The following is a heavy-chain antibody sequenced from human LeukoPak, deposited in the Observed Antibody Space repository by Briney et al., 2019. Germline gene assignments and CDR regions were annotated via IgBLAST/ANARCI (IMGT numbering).Heavy chain of an antibody. CDR1: GFTFSGHW. V-gene: IGHV3-74*01. CDR3: ARDINWGQVDY. D-gene: IGHD7-27*01. Sequence: GGSLRLSCAASGFTFSGHWMYWLRQAPGKGLAWVSRINGDGSATNYADSMEGRFTISRDNAKNIVYLQMNSLREDDTAIHYCARDINWGQVDYWGQGTLVTVSS. CDR2: INGDGSAT. J-gene: IGHJ4*02.